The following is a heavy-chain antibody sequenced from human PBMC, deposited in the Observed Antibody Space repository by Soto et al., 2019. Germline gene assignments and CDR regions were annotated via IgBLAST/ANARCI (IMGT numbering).Heavy chain of an antibody. J-gene: IGHJ4*02. Sequence: QVQLQESGPGLVKPSQTLSLTCTVSGDSISRGYYWTWVRQHPGKGLQWIGYISYSGTTYYNPSLTSRVTISADRSKNQFPLNLSSVTAADTAVYFCARATPTAAVEYWGQGSLVTVSS. CDR1: GDSISRGYY. CDR2: ISYSGTT. D-gene: IGHD1-1*01. CDR3: ARATPTAAVEY. V-gene: IGHV4-31*03.